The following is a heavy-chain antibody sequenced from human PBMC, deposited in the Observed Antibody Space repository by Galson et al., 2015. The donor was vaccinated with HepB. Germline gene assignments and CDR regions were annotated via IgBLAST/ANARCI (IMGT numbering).Heavy chain of an antibody. CDR2: IYHSRST. D-gene: IGHD2-2*01. CDR3: ARGIAVVPTGPQTAGEDY. J-gene: IGHJ4*02. CDR1: GGSISSSNW. V-gene: IGHV4-4*02. Sequence: ETLSLTCAVSGGSISSSNWWSWVRQPPGKGLEWIGEIYHSRSTNYNPYLKSRVTISLDKSKNQFSLNLSSVIAADTAVYYCARGIAVVPTGPQTAGEDYWGQGILVTVSS.